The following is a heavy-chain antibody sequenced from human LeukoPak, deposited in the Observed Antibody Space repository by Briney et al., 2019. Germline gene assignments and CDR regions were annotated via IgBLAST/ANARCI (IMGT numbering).Heavy chain of an antibody. V-gene: IGHV4-31*03. J-gene: IGHJ4*02. CDR1: GGSISSGGYY. D-gene: IGHD4-23*01. CDR3: ARGHGGNSRVWYYFDY. CDR2: IYYSGST. Sequence: SETLSLTCTVSGGSISSGGYYWSWIRQHPGKGLERIGYIYYSGSTYYNPSLKSRVTISVDTSKNQFSLKLSSVTAADTAVYYCARGHGGNSRVWYYFDYWGQGTLVTVSS.